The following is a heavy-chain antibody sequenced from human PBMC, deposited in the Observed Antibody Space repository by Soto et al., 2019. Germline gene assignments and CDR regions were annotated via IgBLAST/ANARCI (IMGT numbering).Heavy chain of an antibody. D-gene: IGHD2-2*01. CDR2: ISSSSNTI. V-gene: IGHV3-48*02. CDR3: ARGTSHPDY. J-gene: IGHJ4*02. Sequence: SWVRQAPGKGLEWVSYISSSSNTIYYADSVKGRFTISRDNAKNSLYLQMNSLRDEDTAVYYCARGTSHPDYWGQGTLVTVSS.